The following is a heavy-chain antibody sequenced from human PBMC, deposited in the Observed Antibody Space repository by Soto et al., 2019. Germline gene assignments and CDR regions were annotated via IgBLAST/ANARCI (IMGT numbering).Heavy chain of an antibody. CDR3: TRDRARIAVALGY. V-gene: IGHV3-49*04. CDR1: GFTFGDYA. D-gene: IGHD6-19*01. Sequence: LRLSCTASGFTFGDYAMSWVRQAPGKGLEWVGFIRSKAYGGTTEYAASVKGRFTISRDDSKSIAYLQMNSLKTEDTAVYYCTRDRARIAVALGYWGQGTLVTVSS. CDR2: IRSKAYGGTT. J-gene: IGHJ4*02.